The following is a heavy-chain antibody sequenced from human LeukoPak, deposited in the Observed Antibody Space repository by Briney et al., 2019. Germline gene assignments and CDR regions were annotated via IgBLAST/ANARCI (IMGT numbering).Heavy chain of an antibody. V-gene: IGHV3-30*04. D-gene: IGHD2-15*01. CDR3: TNGDCRGGRCSSGAY. CDR2: ISYDGSNK. J-gene: IGHJ4*02. Sequence: GGSLRLSCAASGFTFSSYAMHWVRQAPGKGLEWVAVISYDGSNKYYADSVKGRFTISRDNPKNTLYLQMKSLRGEDTAVYYCTNGDCRGGRCSSGAYWGQGTLVTVSS. CDR1: GFTFSSYA.